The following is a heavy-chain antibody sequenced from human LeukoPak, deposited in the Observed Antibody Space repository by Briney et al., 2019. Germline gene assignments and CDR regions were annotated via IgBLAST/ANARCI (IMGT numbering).Heavy chain of an antibody. CDR1: GFTFSDYY. J-gene: IGHJ3*01. CDR2: ISSSGSTI. Sequence: GGSLRLSCAASGFTFSDYYMSWIRQAPGKGLEWVSYISSSGSTIYYADSVKGRFTISRDNAKNSLYLQMNSLRAEDTAVYYCARERVAAASAFELWGQGTMVTVSS. CDR3: ARERVAAASAFEL. V-gene: IGHV3-11*04. D-gene: IGHD6-13*01.